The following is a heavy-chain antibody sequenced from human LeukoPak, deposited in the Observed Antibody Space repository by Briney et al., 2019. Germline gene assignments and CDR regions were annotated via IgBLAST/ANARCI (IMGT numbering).Heavy chain of an antibody. J-gene: IGHJ4*02. D-gene: IGHD3-10*01. CDR3: ARDLSAIRSGGSLFDS. V-gene: IGHV3-7*01. CDR1: GFIFTTYW. Sequence: GGSLRLSCAASGFIFTTYWMSWVRQAPGKGVEGVATIKKDGSEKYYVDSVKGRFTISRDNTKNSLYLQINSLRAEDTAVYYCARDLSAIRSGGSLFDSWGQGTLVAVSS. CDR2: IKKDGSEK.